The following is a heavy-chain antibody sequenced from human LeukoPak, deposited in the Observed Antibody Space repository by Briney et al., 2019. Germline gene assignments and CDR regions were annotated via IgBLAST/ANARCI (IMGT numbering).Heavy chain of an antibody. J-gene: IGHJ4*02. D-gene: IGHD1-26*01. V-gene: IGHV3-23*01. Sequence: GGSLRLSCAASGFTFSNHGMTWVRQAPGKGLEWVSFISGNSRTKYYADSVKGRFTISRDNSKNTLYLQMNSLRAEDTAVYYCAKAENTVWEAPDYWGQGTLVTVSS. CDR3: AKAENTVWEAPDY. CDR2: ISGNSRTK. CDR1: GFTFSNHG.